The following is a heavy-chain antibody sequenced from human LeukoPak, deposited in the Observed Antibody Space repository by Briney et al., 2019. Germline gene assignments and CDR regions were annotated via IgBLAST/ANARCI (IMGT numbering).Heavy chain of an antibody. V-gene: IGHV3-15*01. J-gene: IGHJ4*02. CDR1: GFTFSNAW. Sequence: GGSLRLSCAASGFTFSNAWMSWVRQAPGKGLEWVGRIKSKIDGGTTDYAAPVKGRFTISRDDSKNTLYLQMNSLKTEDTAVYYCTTGYYDSSGYYQYFDYWGQGTLVTVSS. D-gene: IGHD3-22*01. CDR2: IKSKIDGGTT. CDR3: TTGYYDSSGYYQYFDY.